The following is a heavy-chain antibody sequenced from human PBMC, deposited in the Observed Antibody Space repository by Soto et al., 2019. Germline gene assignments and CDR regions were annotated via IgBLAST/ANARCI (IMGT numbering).Heavy chain of an antibody. CDR3: ARDRYSSSWYPYAFDI. J-gene: IGHJ3*02. D-gene: IGHD6-13*01. CDR2: IYTSGST. Sequence: SETLSLTCTVSGGSISSYYWSWIRQPAGKGLEWIGRIYTSGSTNYNPSLKSRVAMSVDTSKNQFSLKLSSVTAADTAVYYCARDRYSSSWYPYAFDIWGQGTMVTVSS. V-gene: IGHV4-4*07. CDR1: GGSISSYY.